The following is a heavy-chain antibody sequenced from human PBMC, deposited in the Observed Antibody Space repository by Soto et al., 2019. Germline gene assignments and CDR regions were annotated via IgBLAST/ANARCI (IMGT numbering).Heavy chain of an antibody. CDR1: GFTFSSYA. Sequence: GGSLRLSCAASGFTFSSYAMSWVRQAPGKGLEWVSAISGSGGSTYYADSVKGRFTISRDNSKNTLYLQMNSLRAEDTAVYYCAKDFGLLEYQLLSHYMDVWGKGTTVTVSS. J-gene: IGHJ6*03. D-gene: IGHD2-2*01. CDR3: AKDFGLLEYQLLSHYMDV. CDR2: ISGSGGST. V-gene: IGHV3-23*01.